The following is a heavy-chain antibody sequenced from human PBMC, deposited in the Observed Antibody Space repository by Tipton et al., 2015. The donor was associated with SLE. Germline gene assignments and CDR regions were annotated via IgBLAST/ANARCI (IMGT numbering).Heavy chain of an antibody. J-gene: IGHJ4*02. CDR3: AGGMVATLACY. CDR2: IWYDGSNK. D-gene: IGHD5-12*01. CDR1: GFTFSSYG. Sequence: SGFTFSSYGMHWVRQAPGKGLEWVAVIWYDGSNKYYADSVKGRVTISRDNSKNTLYLQMNSLRAEDTAVYYCAGGMVATLACYWGQGTLVTVSS. V-gene: IGHV3-33*01.